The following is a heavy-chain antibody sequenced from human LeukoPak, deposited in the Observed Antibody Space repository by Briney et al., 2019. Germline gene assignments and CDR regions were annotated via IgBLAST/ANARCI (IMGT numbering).Heavy chain of an antibody. J-gene: IGHJ5*02. V-gene: IGHV3-30*18. Sequence: GGSLRLSCAASGFTFSSYGMHWVRQAPGKGLEWVAVISYDGSNKYYADSVKGRFTISRDNSKSTLFLQMNSLRAEDTAIYYCAKDRVSPGFNLFDPWGQGTLVTVSS. CDR2: ISYDGSNK. CDR3: AKDRVSPGFNLFDP. D-gene: IGHD2/OR15-2a*01. CDR1: GFTFSSYG.